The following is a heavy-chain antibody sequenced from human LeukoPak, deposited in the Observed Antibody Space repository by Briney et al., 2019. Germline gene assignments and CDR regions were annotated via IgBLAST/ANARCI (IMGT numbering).Heavy chain of an antibody. CDR3: AKDLWWELLHDY. J-gene: IGHJ4*02. D-gene: IGHD1-26*01. V-gene: IGHV3-23*01. CDR2: ISGSGGST. Sequence: GGSLRLSCAASGFTFSSYAMSWVHQAPGKGLEWVSAISGSGGSTYYADSVKGRFTISRDNSKNTLYLQMNSLRAEDTAVYYCAKDLWWELLHDYWGQGTLVTVSS. CDR1: GFTFSSYA.